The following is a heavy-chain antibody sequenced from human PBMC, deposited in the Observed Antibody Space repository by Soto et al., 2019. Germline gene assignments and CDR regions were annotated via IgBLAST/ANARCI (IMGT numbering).Heavy chain of an antibody. V-gene: IGHV3-33*01. CDR2: IWYDGSNK. J-gene: IGHJ4*02. CDR3: ARDLGYDSSGYYPFVDY. D-gene: IGHD3-22*01. Sequence: GGSLRLSFAASGFTFSSYGLHRVRQAPGKGLEWVAVIWYDGSNKYYADSVKGRFTISRDNSKNTLYLQMNSLRAEDTAVYYCARDLGYDSSGYYPFVDYWGQGT. CDR1: GFTFSSYG.